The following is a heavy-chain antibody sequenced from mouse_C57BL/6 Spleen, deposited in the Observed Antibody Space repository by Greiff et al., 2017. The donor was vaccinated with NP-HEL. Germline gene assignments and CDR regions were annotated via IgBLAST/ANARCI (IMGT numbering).Heavy chain of an antibody. CDR1: GFSLTSYG. CDR3: ASSIYDGPSWFAY. V-gene: IGHV2-6*01. D-gene: IGHD2-3*01. J-gene: IGHJ3*01. CDR2: IWGVGST. Sequence: VKLVESGPGLVAPSQSLSITCTVSGFSLTSYGVDWVRQSPGKGLEWLGVIWGVGSTNYNSALKSRLSISKDNSKSQVFLKMNSLQTDDTAMYYCASSIYDGPSWFAYWGQGTLVTVSA.